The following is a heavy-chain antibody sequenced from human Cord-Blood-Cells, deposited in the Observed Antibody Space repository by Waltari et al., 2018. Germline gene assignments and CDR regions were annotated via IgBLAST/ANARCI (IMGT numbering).Heavy chain of an antibody. CDR2: IDYSGST. CDR1: GGSISSSSYY. D-gene: IGHD3-10*01. J-gene: IGHJ5*02. CDR3: ARQVWYGSGSYYNWFDP. Sequence: QLQLQESGPGLVKPSETLSLTCTVSGGSISSSSYYWGWIRQPPGKWLEWIGSIDYSGSTYYNPSLKSPVTISVDTSKNQFSLKLSSVTAADTAVYYCARQVWYGSGSYYNWFDPWGQGTLVTVSS. V-gene: IGHV4-39*01.